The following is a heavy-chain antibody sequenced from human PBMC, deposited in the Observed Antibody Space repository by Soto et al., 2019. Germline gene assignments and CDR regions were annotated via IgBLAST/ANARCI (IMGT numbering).Heavy chain of an antibody. J-gene: IGHJ6*03. CDR2: FDPEDGET. CDR1: GYTFTGYY. CDR3: ATVDQYCSSTSCGYYMDV. Sequence: ASVKVSCKASGYTFTGYYMHWVRQAPGQGLEWMGWFDPEDGETIYAQKFQGRVTMTKDTSTDTAYMELSSLRSEDTAVYYCATVDQYCSSTSCGYYMDVWGKGTTVTVSS. D-gene: IGHD2-2*01. V-gene: IGHV1-24*01.